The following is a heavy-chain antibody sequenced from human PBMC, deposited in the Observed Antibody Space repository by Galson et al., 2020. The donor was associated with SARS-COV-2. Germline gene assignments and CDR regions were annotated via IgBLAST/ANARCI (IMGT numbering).Heavy chain of an antibody. CDR3: ARGGSRPIMVFDYYYFYMDV. CDR1: GGSFSGYY. D-gene: IGHD2-8*01. J-gene: IGHJ6*03. Sequence: SETLSLTCAVYGGSFSGYYWSWIRQPPGKGLEWIGEISHSGSTNYSPSLKSRVFMSVDTSKNQFSLKLRSVTAADTAVYYCARGGSRPIMVFDYYYFYMDVWGKGTTVTVSS. V-gene: IGHV4-34*01. CDR2: ISHSGST.